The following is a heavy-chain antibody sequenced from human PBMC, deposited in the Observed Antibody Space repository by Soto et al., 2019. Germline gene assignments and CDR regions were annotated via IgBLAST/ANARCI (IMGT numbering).Heavy chain of an antibody. Sequence: PGGSLRLSCAASGFTFSNYAINWVRQSPGKGLEWASGLSGSGTSTYYADSVKGRFTISRDNSRDTLFLQMNSLTADDTAVYYCAKATTNGGWFNPFDSWGQGALVTVSS. CDR2: LSGSGTST. V-gene: IGHV3-23*01. D-gene: IGHD6-19*01. CDR3: AKATTNGGWFNPFDS. CDR1: GFTFSNYA. J-gene: IGHJ4*02.